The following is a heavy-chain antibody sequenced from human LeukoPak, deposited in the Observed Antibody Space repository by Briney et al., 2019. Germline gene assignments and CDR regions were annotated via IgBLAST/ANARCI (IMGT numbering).Heavy chain of an antibody. D-gene: IGHD3-10*01. CDR3: AKRYGSGSYYTD. CDR2: ISGSGGST. V-gene: IGHV3-23*01. CDR1: GFAFSSYA. J-gene: IGHJ4*02. Sequence: QPGGSLRLSCAASGFAFSSYAMSWVRQAPGKGLEWVSAISGSGGSTYYADSAKGRFTISRDNSRNTLFLQMNSLRPEDTAVYSCAKRYGSGSYYTDWGQGTLVTVSS.